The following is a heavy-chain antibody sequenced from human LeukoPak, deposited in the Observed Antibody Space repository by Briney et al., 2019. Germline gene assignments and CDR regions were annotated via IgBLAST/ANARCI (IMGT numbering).Heavy chain of an antibody. J-gene: IGHJ4*02. V-gene: IGHV4-34*01. CDR3: ANGDAERWPIVDY. Sequence: SETLSLTCAVYGGSFSDYYWSWIRQPPGKGLEWIGEINHSGSTNYNPSLKSRVTISVDTSKNQFSLKLSSVTAADTAVYYRANGDAERWPIVDYWGQGTLVTVSS. CDR2: INHSGST. D-gene: IGHD7-27*01. CDR1: GGSFSDYY.